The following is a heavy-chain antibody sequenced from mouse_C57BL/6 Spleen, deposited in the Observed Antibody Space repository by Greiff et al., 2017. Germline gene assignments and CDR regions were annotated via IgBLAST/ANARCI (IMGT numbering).Heavy chain of an antibody. V-gene: IGHV1-53*01. Sequence: QVHVKQPGTELVKPGASVKLSCKASGYTFTSYWMHWVKQRPGQGLEWIGNINPSNGGTNYNEKFKSKATLTVDKSSSTAYMQLSSLTSADSEVYYCARGWLLGFAYWGQGTLVTVSA. CDR1: GYTFTSYW. CDR2: INPSNGGT. J-gene: IGHJ3*01. D-gene: IGHD2-3*01. CDR3: ARGWLLGFAY.